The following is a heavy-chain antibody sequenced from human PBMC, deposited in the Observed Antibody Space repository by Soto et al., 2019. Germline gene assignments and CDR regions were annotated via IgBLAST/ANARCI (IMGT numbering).Heavy chain of an antibody. CDR3: ARDSQLQNLGVVIPTWFDY. J-gene: IGHJ5*01. D-gene: IGHD3-3*01. CDR1: GFTFSSYA. Sequence: PGGSLRLSCAASGFTFSSYAMSWVRQAPGKGLEWVSAISGSGGSTYYADSVKGRFTISRDNSKNTLYLQMNSLRPDDTALYYCARDSQLQNLGVVIPTWFDYWGQGSLVTVSS. V-gene: IGHV3-23*01. CDR2: ISGSGGST.